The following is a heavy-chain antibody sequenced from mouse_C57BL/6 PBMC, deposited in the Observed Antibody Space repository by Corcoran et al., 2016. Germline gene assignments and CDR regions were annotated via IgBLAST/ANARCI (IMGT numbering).Heavy chain of an antibody. Sequence: EVQLQQSGPELVKPGASVKISCKASGYTFTDYYMNWVKQSHGKSLEWIGDINPNNGGTSYNQKFKGKATLTVDKSSSTAYMELRSMTSEDSAVYYCARRKLGGAMDYWGQGTSVTVSS. CDR3: ARRKLGGAMDY. V-gene: IGHV1-26*01. D-gene: IGHD4-1*01. CDR1: GYTFTDYY. CDR2: INPNNGGT. J-gene: IGHJ4*01.